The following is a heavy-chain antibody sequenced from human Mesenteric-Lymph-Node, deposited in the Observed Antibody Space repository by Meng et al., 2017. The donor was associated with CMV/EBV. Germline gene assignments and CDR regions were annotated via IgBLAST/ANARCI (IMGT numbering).Heavy chain of an antibody. CDR2: IRYDGSNK. CDR3: ARDLPELGYCSGGSCYGEDNWFDP. Sequence: GGSLRLSCAASGFTFSSYGMHWVRQAPGKGLEWVAFIRYDGSNKYYADSVKGRFTISRDNAKDTLYLQMNSLRAEDTAVYYCARDLPELGYCSGGSCYGEDNWFDPWGQGTLVTVSS. V-gene: IGHV3-30*02. CDR1: GFTFSSYG. D-gene: IGHD2-15*01. J-gene: IGHJ5*02.